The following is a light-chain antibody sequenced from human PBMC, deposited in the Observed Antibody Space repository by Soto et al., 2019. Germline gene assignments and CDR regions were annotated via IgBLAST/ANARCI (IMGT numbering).Light chain of an antibody. V-gene: IGKV3-15*01. CDR3: QQFDNWPRT. Sequence: EIVMTQSPATLSVSPGERATLSCRASQSVNRNLAWYQQKAGQAARLLTYGAFTRATGVPARFSASGSGTEYTLTISSLQSEDFAVYHCQQFDNWPRTFGQGTKVEIK. J-gene: IGKJ1*01. CDR2: GAF. CDR1: QSVNRN.